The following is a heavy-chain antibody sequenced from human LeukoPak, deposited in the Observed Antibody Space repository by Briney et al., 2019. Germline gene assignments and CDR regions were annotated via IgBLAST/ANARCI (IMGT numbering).Heavy chain of an antibody. CDR2: ISYDGSNK. CDR3: ARGDYGDRWMYFDY. V-gene: IGHV3-30-3*01. Sequence: GGSLRLSCAASGFTFSSYAMHGVRQAPGKGLEWVAVISYDGSNKYYADSVKGRFTISRDNSKNTLYLQMNSLRAEDTAVYYCARGDYGDRWMYFDYWGQGTLVTVSS. CDR1: GFTFSSYA. J-gene: IGHJ4*02. D-gene: IGHD4-17*01.